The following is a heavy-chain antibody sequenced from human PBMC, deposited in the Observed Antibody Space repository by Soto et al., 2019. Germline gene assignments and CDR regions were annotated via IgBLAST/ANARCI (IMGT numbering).Heavy chain of an antibody. CDR2: TRNKANSYTT. J-gene: IGHJ6*02. V-gene: IGHV3-72*01. Sequence: PVGSLRLSCAASGFTFSDHYMDWVRQAPGKGLEWVGRTRNKANSYTTEYAASVKGRFTISRDDSKNSLYLQMNSLKTEDTAVYYCARGALMVRGWIYYYGMDVWGQGTTVTVSS. CDR3: ARGALMVRGWIYYYGMDV. D-gene: IGHD3-10*01. CDR1: GFTFSDHY.